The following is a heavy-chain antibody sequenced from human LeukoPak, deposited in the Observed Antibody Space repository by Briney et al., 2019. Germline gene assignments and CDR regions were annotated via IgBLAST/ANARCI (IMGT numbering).Heavy chain of an antibody. V-gene: IGHV3-30*02. Sequence: PGGSLRLFCAASGLTFNKFSLHWVRQEPGKGLEWVTYIRHDGSNPYYADSVKGRFTITRDNSQNTLFLQMNSLRLEDTAVYYCTNLGYATGWYGLVHWGQGTLVTVSS. CDR3: TNLGYATGWYGLVH. D-gene: IGHD6-19*01. CDR2: IRHDGSNP. CDR1: GLTFNKFS. J-gene: IGHJ4*02.